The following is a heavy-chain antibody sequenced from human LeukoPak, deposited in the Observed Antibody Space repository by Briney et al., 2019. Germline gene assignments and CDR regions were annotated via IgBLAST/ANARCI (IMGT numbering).Heavy chain of an antibody. J-gene: IGHJ4*02. CDR2: IYYSGST. CDR3: GRHEVGYTRTPFGG. V-gene: IGHV4-39*01. CDR1: GVSISSSSYY. D-gene: IGHD3-16*02. Sequence: SETLSLTCTVSGVSISSSSYYWGWIRQPPGKGLEWIGSIYYSGSTYYNPSLESRVTISVDTSKNQFSLKLSSVTAADTAVYYCGRHEVGYTRTPFGGWGQGTLVTVSS.